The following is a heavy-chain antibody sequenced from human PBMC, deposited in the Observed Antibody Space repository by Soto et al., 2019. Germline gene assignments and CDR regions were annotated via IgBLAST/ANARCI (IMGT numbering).Heavy chain of an antibody. CDR3: AKVLRDGLQTFDY. CDR1: GFTFSSYS. CDR2: ITGSGNT. J-gene: IGHJ4*02. Sequence: EVQLLESGGGLVQPGGSLRLSCAASGFTFSSYSMSWVRQAPGKGLEWVSAITGSGNTYYADSVKGRFTISRDNSKNTLHLQMNSLRAEDTAVYYCAKVLRDGLQTFDYWGQGTLVTVSS. V-gene: IGHV3-23*01. D-gene: IGHD4-4*01.